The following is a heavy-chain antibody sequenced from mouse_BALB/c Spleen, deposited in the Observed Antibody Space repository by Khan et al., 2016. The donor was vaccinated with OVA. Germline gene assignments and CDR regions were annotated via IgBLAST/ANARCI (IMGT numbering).Heavy chain of an antibody. J-gene: IGHJ4*01. D-gene: IGHD2-3*01. V-gene: IGHV3-2*02. CDR2: ISYSVST. CDR1: GYSITSDYA. CDR3: ARDGSRYNYAMDY. Sequence: EVQLQESGPGLVKPSQSLSLTCTVTGYSITSDYAWNWIRQFPGNKLEWMGYISYSVSTNYNPALKSRISITRDTSKNQFFLQLNSVTTEDTATYYCARDGSRYNYAMDYWGQGTSGTVSS.